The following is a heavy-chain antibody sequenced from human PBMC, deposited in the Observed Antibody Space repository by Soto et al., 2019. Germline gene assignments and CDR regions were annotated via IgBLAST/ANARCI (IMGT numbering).Heavy chain of an antibody. CDR3: AREMDTAPYYYGMDV. CDR2: ISYDGSNK. J-gene: IGHJ6*02. V-gene: IGHV3-30*03. CDR1: GFTFSSYG. Sequence: GGSLRLSCAASGFTFSSYGMHWVRQAPGKGLEWVAVISYDGSNKYYADSVKGRFTISRDNSKNTLYLQMNSLRAEDTAVYYCAREMDTAPYYYGMDVWGQGTKVTVS. D-gene: IGHD5-18*01.